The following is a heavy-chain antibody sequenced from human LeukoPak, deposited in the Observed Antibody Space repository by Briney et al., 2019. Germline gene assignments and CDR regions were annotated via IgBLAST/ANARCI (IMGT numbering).Heavy chain of an antibody. D-gene: IGHD2-2*01. CDR1: GYTFTGYY. CDR3: ARGAGNEGYCSSTSCRYYYYMDV. CDR2: INPNSGGT. J-gene: IGHJ6*03. Sequence: ASVKVSCKASGYTFTGYYMHWVRQAPGQGLEWMGWINPNSGGTNYAQKFQGRVTMTRDTSISTAYMELSRLRSDDTAVYYCARGAGNEGYCSSTSCRYYYYMDVWGKGTTVTVSS. V-gene: IGHV1-2*02.